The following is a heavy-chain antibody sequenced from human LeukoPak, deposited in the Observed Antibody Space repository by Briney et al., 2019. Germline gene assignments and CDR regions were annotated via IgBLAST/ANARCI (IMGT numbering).Heavy chain of an antibody. CDR2: INHSGST. V-gene: IGHV4-34*01. J-gene: IGHJ6*03. Sequence: SETLSLTCAVYGGSFSGYYWSWIRQPPGKGLKWIGEINHSGSTNYNPSLKSRVTISVDTSKNQFSLKLSSVTAADTAVYYCARASCSSTSCRPMDVWGKGTTVTVSS. CDR1: GGSFSGYY. CDR3: ARASCSSTSCRPMDV. D-gene: IGHD2-2*01.